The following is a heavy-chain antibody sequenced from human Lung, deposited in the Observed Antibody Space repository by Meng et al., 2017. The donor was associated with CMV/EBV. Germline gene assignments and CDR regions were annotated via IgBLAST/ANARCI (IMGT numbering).Heavy chain of an antibody. D-gene: IGHD2-15*01. CDR2: ISYDGSNK. Sequence: HLVVSGGGVFRPGSSLGLSWAASGFTFSSYAMHWVRQAPGKGLEWVAVISYDGSNKYCADSVKGRFTISRDNSKNTLYLQMNSLRAEDTAVYYCAHGGGDCWGQGTLVTVSS. J-gene: IGHJ4*02. V-gene: IGHV3-30-3*01. CDR1: GFTFSSYA. CDR3: AHGGGDC.